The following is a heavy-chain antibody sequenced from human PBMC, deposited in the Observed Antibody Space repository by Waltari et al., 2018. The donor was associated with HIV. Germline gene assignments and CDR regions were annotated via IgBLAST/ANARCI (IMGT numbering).Heavy chain of an antibody. J-gene: IGHJ4*02. CDR2: ISATDSST. V-gene: IGHV3-48*03. Sequence: KLLEVGGGLVQPGGSLRVSCVTSGFPFNTCAMTWVRQTSGRGLEWISSISATDSSTHYADSVQGRFSISRDNLKKEVYLQMDSLRGDDTGIYFCAREALVATGPLDLWGQGVLVTVAS. CDR3: AREALVATGPLDL. CDR1: GFPFNTCA. D-gene: IGHD2-21*01.